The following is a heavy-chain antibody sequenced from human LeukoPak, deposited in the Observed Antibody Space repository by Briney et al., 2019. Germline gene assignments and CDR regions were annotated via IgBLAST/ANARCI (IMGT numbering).Heavy chain of an antibody. CDR1: GFTFSTHG. J-gene: IGHJ4*02. V-gene: IGHV3-23*01. CDR2: IGGSGIGHST. Sequence: GGSLRLSCVGSGFTFSTHGMNWARQAPGKGLEWVSGIGGSGIGHSTHYADSVKGRFTISRDNSKNMVYLQMDSLRAEDTALYYCARDSGWLRYHDWGQGALVTVSS. CDR3: ARDSGWLRYHD. D-gene: IGHD5-12*01.